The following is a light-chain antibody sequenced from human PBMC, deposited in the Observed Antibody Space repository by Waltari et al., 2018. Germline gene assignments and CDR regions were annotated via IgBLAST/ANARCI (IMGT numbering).Light chain of an antibody. CDR1: SGHSNNI. Sequence: QLVLTQSPSASASLVASVKLTCTLDSGHSNNIVAWLQRRPEKSPRYLMKVNSDGSHTKGDDIPDRFSGSSSGPERYLTISSLQSEDETDYYCQTGGHGTWVFGGGTKLTVV. J-gene: IGLJ3*02. CDR2: VNSDGSH. V-gene: IGLV4-69*01. CDR3: QTGGHGTWV.